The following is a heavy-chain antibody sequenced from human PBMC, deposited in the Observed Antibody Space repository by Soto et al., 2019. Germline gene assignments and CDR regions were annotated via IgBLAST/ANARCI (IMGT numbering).Heavy chain of an antibody. CDR1: YGSISSREYY. J-gene: IGHJ4*02. V-gene: IGHV4-61*08. Sequence: PLEPRSLTCTVPYGSISSREYYWRYTRLPPGNGLEWLGHIYYTGSTNYNPSLKSRVTISIDTSKNQFSLKLKSVTAADTAVYYGARALYYTLGNGYFDSWGQGSLVTVSS. D-gene: IGHD3-3*01. CDR2: IYYTGST. CDR3: ARALYYTLGNGYFDS.